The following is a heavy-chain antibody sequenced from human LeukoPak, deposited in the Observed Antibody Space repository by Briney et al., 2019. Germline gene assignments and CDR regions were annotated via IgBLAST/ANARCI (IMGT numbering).Heavy chain of an antibody. Sequence: GESLKISCKGSGYSFTTSWIGWVRQMPGKGLEWMGIIYPGDSDTTYSPSFQGQVTISADKSISTAYLQWSSLKASDTATYYCATKAYSYSHSFDHWGQGTLVTVSS. CDR1: GYSFTTSW. CDR2: IYPGDSDT. J-gene: IGHJ4*02. CDR3: ATKAYSYSHSFDH. D-gene: IGHD5-18*01. V-gene: IGHV5-51*01.